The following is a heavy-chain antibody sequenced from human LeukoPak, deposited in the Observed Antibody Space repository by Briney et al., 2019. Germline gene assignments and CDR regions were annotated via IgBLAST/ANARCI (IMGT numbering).Heavy chain of an antibody. Sequence: SETLSLTCTVSGGSISSGSYWWSWIRQHPEKRLEWIGYVYYSGSTYYNPSLKSRVSISVDTSENRLSLTLTSLTAADTAVYYCARGHRSSSAYHCNAMDVWGQGTTVTVSS. CDR2: VYYSGST. V-gene: IGHV4-31*03. CDR1: GGSISSGSYW. D-gene: IGHD3-16*01. J-gene: IGHJ6*02. CDR3: ARGHRSSSAYHCNAMDV.